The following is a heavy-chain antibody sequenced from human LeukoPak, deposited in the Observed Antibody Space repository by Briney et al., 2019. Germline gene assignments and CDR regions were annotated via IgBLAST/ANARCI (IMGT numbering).Heavy chain of an antibody. CDR3: AREEYPTYYYDSSHHAFDI. J-gene: IGHJ3*02. CDR2: ISAYNGNT. D-gene: IGHD3-22*01. Sequence: ASVKVSCKASGYTFTSYGISWVRQDPGQGLEWMGWISAYNGNTNYAQKLQGRVTMTTDTSTSTAYMELRSLRSDDTAVYYCAREEYPTYYYDSSHHAFDIWGQGTMVTVSS. V-gene: IGHV1-18*01. CDR1: GYTFTSYG.